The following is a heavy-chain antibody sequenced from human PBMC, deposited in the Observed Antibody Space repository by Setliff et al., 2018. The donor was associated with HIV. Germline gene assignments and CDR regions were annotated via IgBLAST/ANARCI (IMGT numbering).Heavy chain of an antibody. CDR1: GFTFNSYG. J-gene: IGHJ5*02. CDR3: VKDVVKFWSGSGALDL. Sequence: SLRLSCAASGFTFNSYGMHWVRQAPGKGLEWVALIWYDASKKEYADSVKGRFNILRDDSKKTVDLQMNSLRADDTAVYYCVKDVVKFWSGSGALDLWGPGTLVTVSS. CDR2: IWYDASKK. D-gene: IGHD3-3*01. V-gene: IGHV3-33*06.